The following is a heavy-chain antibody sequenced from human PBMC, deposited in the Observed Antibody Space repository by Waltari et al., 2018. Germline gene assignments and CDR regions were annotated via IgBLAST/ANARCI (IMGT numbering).Heavy chain of an antibody. CDR1: GGSISSGGYY. CDR3: ATNHYGTGKGWFDP. Sequence: QVQLQESGPGLVKASETLSLTCTVSGGSISSGGYYWSWIRQHPGKGLEWIGYIYYTGGTDYNPSLKSRGAISVETSKNQFSLKLSSVTAADTAVYYCATNHYGTGKGWFDPWGQGTPVTVSS. CDR2: IYYTGGT. J-gene: IGHJ5*02. D-gene: IGHD3-10*01. V-gene: IGHV4-31*03.